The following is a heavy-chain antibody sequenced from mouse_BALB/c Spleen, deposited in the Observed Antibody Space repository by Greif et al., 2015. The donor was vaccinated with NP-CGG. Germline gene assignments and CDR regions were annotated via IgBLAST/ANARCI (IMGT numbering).Heavy chain of an antibody. D-gene: IGHD2-4*01. CDR2: INPSTGYT. Sequence: VKLVESGAELAKPGASGKMSCKASGYTFTSYWMHWVKQRPGQGLEWIGYINPSTGYTEYNQKFKDKATLTADKSSSTAYIQLSSQTTEDSAVYYCARSWTRITTEGYYYAMDYWGQGTSCTVSS. CDR1: GYTFTSYW. J-gene: IGHJ4*01. V-gene: IGHV1-7*01. CDR3: ARSWTRITTEGYYYAMDY.